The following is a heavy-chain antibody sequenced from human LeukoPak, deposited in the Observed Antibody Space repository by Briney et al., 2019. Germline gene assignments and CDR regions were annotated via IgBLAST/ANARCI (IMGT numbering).Heavy chain of an antibody. CDR3: ARTEGYYDSSGYYLAHFDY. Sequence: ASVKISCKASGYRFTGHYMHWVRQAPGQGLEWMGRINPNSGGTNYAQKFQGRVTMTRDTSISTAYMELSRLRSDDTAVYYCARTEGYYDSSGYYLAHFDYWGQGTLVTVSS. D-gene: IGHD3-22*01. CDR2: INPNSGGT. V-gene: IGHV1-2*06. CDR1: GYRFTGHY. J-gene: IGHJ4*02.